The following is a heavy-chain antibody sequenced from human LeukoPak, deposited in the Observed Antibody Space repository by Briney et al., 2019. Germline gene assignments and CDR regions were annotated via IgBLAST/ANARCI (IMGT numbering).Heavy chain of an antibody. CDR2: INPNSGGT. CDR3: ARVNYDFWSGYSTQYNWFDP. J-gene: IGHJ5*02. CDR1: GYIFTGYY. V-gene: IGHV1-2*02. D-gene: IGHD3-3*01. Sequence: ASVKVSCKASGYIFTGYYMHWVRQAPGQGLEWMGWINPNSGGTNYAQKFQGRVTMTRDTSISTAYMELSRLRSDDTAVYYCARVNYDFWSGYSTQYNWFDPWGQGTLVTVSS.